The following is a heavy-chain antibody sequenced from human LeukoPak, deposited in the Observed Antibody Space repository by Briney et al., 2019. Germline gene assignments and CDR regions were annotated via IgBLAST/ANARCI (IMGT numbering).Heavy chain of an antibody. Sequence: PGGSLRLSCAASGFIFSDYYMSWIRQAPGKGLEWLSFISSGGSTIYYADSVKGRFTISRDNAQNSLYLQMNSLRAEDTAFYYCARHGGIAVASNWFDPWGQGTLVTVSS. D-gene: IGHD6-19*01. CDR2: ISSGGSTI. J-gene: IGHJ5*02. V-gene: IGHV3-11*01. CDR1: GFIFSDYY. CDR3: ARHGGIAVASNWFDP.